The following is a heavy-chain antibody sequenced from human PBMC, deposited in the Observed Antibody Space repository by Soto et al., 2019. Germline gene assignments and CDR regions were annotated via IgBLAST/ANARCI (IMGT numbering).Heavy chain of an antibody. D-gene: IGHD3-22*01. CDR2: IYYSGST. CDR1: GGSISSSSYY. CDR3: ARHTVHSSGYIAD. Sequence: QLQLQESGPGLVKPSETLSLTCTVSGGSISSSSYYWGWIRQPPGKVLEWIGSIYYSGSTYYNPSLKSRVTISVDPSKNQCSLKLSSVTAADTAVYYCARHTVHSSGYIADWGQGTLVTVSS. V-gene: IGHV4-39*01. J-gene: IGHJ4*02.